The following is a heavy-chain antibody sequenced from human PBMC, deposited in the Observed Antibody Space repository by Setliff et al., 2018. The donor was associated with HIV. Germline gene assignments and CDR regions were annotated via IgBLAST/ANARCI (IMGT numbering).Heavy chain of an antibody. V-gene: IGHV1-69*02. D-gene: IGHD3-3*01. CDR1: RSTLNSHT. CDR3: VRGVQSPPHYSYYYMDV. Sequence: ASVKVSCQASRSTLNSHTINWVRQAPGQGLDWMGRIIPILGVANYAQRFQGKVTITADKSTSTAYMELTSLRFDDTAMYYCVRGVQSPPHYSYYYMDVWGEGTMVTVSS. J-gene: IGHJ6*03. CDR2: IIPILGVA.